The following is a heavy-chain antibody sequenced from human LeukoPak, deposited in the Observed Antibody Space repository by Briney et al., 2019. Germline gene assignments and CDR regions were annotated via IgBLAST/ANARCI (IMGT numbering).Heavy chain of an antibody. CDR1: GGSISSSSYY. CDR2: IYYSGST. V-gene: IGHV4-39*01. Sequence: PSETLSLTCTVSGGSISSSSYYWGWIRQPPGKGLEWIGSIYYSGSTYYNPSLKSRVTISVDTSKNQFSLKLSSVTAADTAVYYCARSHPDYYDSSGYLFDYWGQGTLVTVSP. CDR3: ARSHPDYYDSSGYLFDY. D-gene: IGHD3-22*01. J-gene: IGHJ4*02.